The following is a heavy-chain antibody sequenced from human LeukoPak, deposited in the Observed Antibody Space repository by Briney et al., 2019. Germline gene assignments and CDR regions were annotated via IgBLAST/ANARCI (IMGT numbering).Heavy chain of an antibody. D-gene: IGHD3-3*01. J-gene: IGHJ3*02. CDR1: GGSISSSSYY. CDR3: ARDSTYYDFWSGPINGDAFVI. CDR2: IYYSGST. V-gene: IGHV4-39*07. Sequence: SETLSLTCTVSGGSISSSSYYWGWFRQPPGNGLEWIGSIYYSGSTYYNPSLKSRVTISVDTSKNQFSLKLSSVTAADTAVYYCARDSTYYDFWSGPINGDAFVIWGQGTMVTVSS.